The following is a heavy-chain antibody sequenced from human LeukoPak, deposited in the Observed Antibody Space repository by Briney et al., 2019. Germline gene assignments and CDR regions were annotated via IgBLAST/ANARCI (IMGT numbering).Heavy chain of an antibody. V-gene: IGHV3-21*01. Sequence: PGGSLRLSCATSGFTFSSYSMNWFRQAPGKGLEWVSSIIRDSNYIYHADSVRGRFTTSRDNAKNSLYLQMDSLRAEDTAVYFCARESDRGCSSTSCPRDYWGQGILVTISS. D-gene: IGHD2-2*01. CDR1: GFTFSSYS. J-gene: IGHJ4*02. CDR3: ARESDRGCSSTSCPRDY. CDR2: IIRDSNYI.